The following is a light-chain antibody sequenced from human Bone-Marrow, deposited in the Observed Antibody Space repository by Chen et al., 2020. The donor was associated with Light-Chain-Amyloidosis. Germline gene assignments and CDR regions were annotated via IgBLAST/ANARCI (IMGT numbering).Light chain of an antibody. J-gene: IGKJ1*01. CDR2: SAS. CDR3: LQLDTYPWT. CDR1: QGIRDD. Sequence: DIQMTQSPSSLSASVGDRVTITCRASQGIRDDIGWYQQKPGQAPKRLMFSASSLQSGVPSRFSGSGSGTEFTLTISSLQPDDYATYYCLQLDTYPWTFGQATKVDIK. V-gene: IGKV1-17*01.